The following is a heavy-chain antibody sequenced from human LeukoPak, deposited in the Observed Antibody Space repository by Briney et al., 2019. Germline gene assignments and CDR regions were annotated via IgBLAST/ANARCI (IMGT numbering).Heavy chain of an antibody. CDR2: IYFGGST. J-gene: IGHJ4*02. D-gene: IGHD6-19*01. CDR3: ATPGRIAVAGQFDY. CDR1: GGSISDSTYY. V-gene: IGHV4-39*01. Sequence: SETLSLTCSVSGGSISDSTYYWAWLRQPPGKGLEWIGYIYFGGSTYYNPSLKSRVTISVDTSENQFSLKVNSVTAADTAIYYCATPGRIAVAGQFDYWGQGTLVSVSS.